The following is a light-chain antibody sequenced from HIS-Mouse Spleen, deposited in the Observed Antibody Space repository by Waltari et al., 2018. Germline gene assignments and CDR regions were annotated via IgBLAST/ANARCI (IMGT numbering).Light chain of an antibody. Sequence: AIRMTQSPSSFSASTGDRVTITCRASQGISSYLAWYQQKPGKAPKLLIYAASTLQSGVPSRFSGSVSETDFTLTISCLQSEDFATYYCQQYYSYLPITFGQGTRLEIK. CDR1: QGISSY. J-gene: IGKJ5*01. V-gene: IGKV1-8*01. CDR2: AAS. CDR3: QQYYSYLPIT.